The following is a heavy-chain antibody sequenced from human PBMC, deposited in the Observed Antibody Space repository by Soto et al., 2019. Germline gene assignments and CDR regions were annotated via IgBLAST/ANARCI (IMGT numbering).Heavy chain of an antibody. V-gene: IGHV1-18*04. Sequence: ASVKVSCTASGYTFTSYGISWVRQAPGQALEWMGWISAYNGNKNYAQKLQGRVTMTTDTSTSTAYMELRSLRSDDTAVYYCARGGITMVRGVMDYYYYGMDVWGQGTTVTVS. J-gene: IGHJ6*02. CDR2: ISAYNGNK. D-gene: IGHD3-10*01. CDR1: GYTFTSYG. CDR3: ARGGITMVRGVMDYYYYGMDV.